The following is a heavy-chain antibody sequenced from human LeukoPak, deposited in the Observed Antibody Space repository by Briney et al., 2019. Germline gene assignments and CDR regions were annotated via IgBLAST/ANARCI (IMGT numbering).Heavy chain of an antibody. CDR2: TGSTGAYI. V-gene: IGHV3-21*01. Sequence: GGSLRLSCAASGFIFSSYSMNWVRQAPGKGLEWLSSTGSTGAYIFYADSVKGRFTISRDNAKNSLYLQMNSLRAEDTAVYYCARDRWELLRSVDYWGQGTLVTVSS. CDR3: ARDRWELLRSVDY. D-gene: IGHD2-15*01. J-gene: IGHJ4*02. CDR1: GFIFSSYS.